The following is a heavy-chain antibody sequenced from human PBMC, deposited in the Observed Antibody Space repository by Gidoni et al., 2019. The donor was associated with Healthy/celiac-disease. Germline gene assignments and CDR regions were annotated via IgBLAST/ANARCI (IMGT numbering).Heavy chain of an antibody. CDR1: GYTFTGYY. CDR2: INPNSGGT. V-gene: IGHV1-2*04. Sequence: QVQLVQSGAEVKKPGASVKGSCKASGYTFTGYYMHWVRQAPGQGLEWMGWINPNSGGTNYAQKFQGWVTMTRDTSISTAYMELSRLRSDDTAVYYCARDTYDSSGLHAFDIWGQGTMVTVSS. J-gene: IGHJ3*02. D-gene: IGHD3-22*01. CDR3: ARDTYDSSGLHAFDI.